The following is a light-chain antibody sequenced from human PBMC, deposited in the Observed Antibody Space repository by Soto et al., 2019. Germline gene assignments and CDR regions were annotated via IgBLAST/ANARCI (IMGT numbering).Light chain of an antibody. Sequence: EIVMTQSPATLSVSPGERATLSCRASQSVSSNLAWYQQKPGQAPRLLIYGASTRATGIPARFSGSGSGTEFTLTISSLQSADFAVYYCQQYNNWQITFGGGTKVEIK. CDR2: GAS. V-gene: IGKV3-15*01. CDR3: QQYNNWQIT. CDR1: QSVSSN. J-gene: IGKJ4*01.